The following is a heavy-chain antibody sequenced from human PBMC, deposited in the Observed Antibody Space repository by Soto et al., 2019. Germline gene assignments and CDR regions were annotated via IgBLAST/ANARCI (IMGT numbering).Heavy chain of an antibody. CDR2: ISYDVSNK. CDR3: ARELGYCTNGVCYNKGYYYYGMDV. CDR1: GFTFSSYA. J-gene: IGHJ6*02. Sequence: GGSLRLSCAASGFTFSSYAMHWVRQAPGKGLEWMAVISYDVSNKYYADSVKGRFTISRDNSKNTLYLQMNSLRAEDTAVYYCARELGYCTNGVCYNKGYYYYGMDVWGQGTRVTVSS. V-gene: IGHV3-30-3*01. D-gene: IGHD2-8*01.